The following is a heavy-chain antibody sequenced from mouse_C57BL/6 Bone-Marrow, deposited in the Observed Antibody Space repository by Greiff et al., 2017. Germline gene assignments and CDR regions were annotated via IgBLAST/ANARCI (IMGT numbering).Heavy chain of an antibody. CDR2: INPYNGGT. V-gene: IGHV1-19*01. D-gene: IGHD1-1*01. CDR1: GYTFTDYY. Sequence: VHVKQSGPVLVKPGASVKMSCKASGYTFTDYYMNWVKQSHGKSLEWIGVINPYNGGTSYNQKFKGKATLTVDKSSSTAYMELNSLTSEDSAVYYCASLLTWFAYWGQGTLVTVSA. J-gene: IGHJ3*01. CDR3: ASLLTWFAY.